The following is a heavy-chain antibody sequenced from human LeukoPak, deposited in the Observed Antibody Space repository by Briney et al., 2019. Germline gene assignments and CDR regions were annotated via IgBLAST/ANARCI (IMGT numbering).Heavy chain of an antibody. J-gene: IGHJ6*03. CDR3: ARVSGFGELLYGALYYYYYYMDV. CDR2: MNPNSGNT. Sequence: GASVKVSCKASGYTFTSYYMHWVRQAPGQGLEWMGWMNPNSGNTGYAQKFQGRVTMTRNTSISTAYMELSSLRSEDTAVYYCARVSGFGELLYGALYYYYYYMDVWGKGTTVTISS. D-gene: IGHD3-10*01. V-gene: IGHV1-8*02. CDR1: GYTFTSYY.